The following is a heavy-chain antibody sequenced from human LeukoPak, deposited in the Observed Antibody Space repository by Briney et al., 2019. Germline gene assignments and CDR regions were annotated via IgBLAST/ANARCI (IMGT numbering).Heavy chain of an antibody. CDR3: ARISGMVRGEDFDY. CDR1: GYTFTSYD. D-gene: IGHD3-10*01. V-gene: IGHV1-8*01. Sequence: ASVKVSCKASGYTFTSYDINWVRQATGQGLEWMGWMNPNSGNTGYALKFQGRGTMTRNTSISTAYMELSSLRSDDTAVYYCARISGMVRGEDFDYWGQGTLVTVSS. CDR2: MNPNSGNT. J-gene: IGHJ4*02.